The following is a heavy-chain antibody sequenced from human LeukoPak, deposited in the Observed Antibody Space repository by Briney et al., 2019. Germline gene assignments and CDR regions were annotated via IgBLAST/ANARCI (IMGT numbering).Heavy chain of an antibody. CDR3: AVAGLSYWYFDL. V-gene: IGHV3-21*01. D-gene: IGHD6-19*01. Sequence: GGSLRLSCAASGFTFSSYSMNWVRQAPGKGLEWVSSISRSSDCTYYADSVKGRFTISRDNAKNSLYLQMNSLRAEDTAVYYCAVAGLSYWYFDLWGRGTLVTVSS. CDR1: GFTFSSYS. CDR2: ISRSSDCT. J-gene: IGHJ2*01.